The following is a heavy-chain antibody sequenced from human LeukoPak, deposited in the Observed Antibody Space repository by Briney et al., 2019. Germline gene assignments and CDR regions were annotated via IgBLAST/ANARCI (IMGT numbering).Heavy chain of an antibody. CDR1: GFTFRDYT. CDR2: ISKSSTYI. Sequence: GGSLRLSCAASGFTFRDYTMNWVRQAPGKGLEWVSAISKSSTYIKYADTVKGGFTVSRDNAKNSLFLQMNSLRVEDTAVYYCAREVVIVVEPAANTIDYWGQGTRVTVSS. J-gene: IGHJ4*02. D-gene: IGHD2-2*01. V-gene: IGHV3-21*01. CDR3: AREVVIVVEPAANTIDY.